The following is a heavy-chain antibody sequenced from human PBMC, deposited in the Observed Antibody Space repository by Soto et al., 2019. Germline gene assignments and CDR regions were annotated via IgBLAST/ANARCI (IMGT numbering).Heavy chain of an antibody. CDR1: GGSITSSSHF. J-gene: IGHJ5*02. CDR3: AGQTFTIAAASYGRSNWFDP. Sequence: SETLSLTCSASGGSITSSSHFWGWVRQPPGKGLEWIGTIYFTGNTYYTPSLKSRLTMSIDTSKNGCSLRLNSVTAADTAVYYCAGQTFTIAAASYGRSNWFDPWGPGTLVTVSS. D-gene: IGHD6-25*01. CDR2: IYFTGNT. V-gene: IGHV4-39*01.